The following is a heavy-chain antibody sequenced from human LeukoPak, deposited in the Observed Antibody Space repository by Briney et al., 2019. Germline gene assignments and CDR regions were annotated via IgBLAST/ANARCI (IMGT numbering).Heavy chain of an antibody. V-gene: IGHV4-31*02. J-gene: IGHJ4*02. D-gene: IGHD3-16*01. CDR1: GGSISSGGYY. CDR3: ARAGGFFSPFGY. CDR2: IYYSGST. Sequence: PSETLSLTCTVSGGSISSGGYYWSWIRQHPGDGLEWIGYIYYSGSTNYNPSLKSRVTISIDTSKNHFSLKLSSVTAADTAVYYCARAGGFFSPFGYWGQGTLVTVSS.